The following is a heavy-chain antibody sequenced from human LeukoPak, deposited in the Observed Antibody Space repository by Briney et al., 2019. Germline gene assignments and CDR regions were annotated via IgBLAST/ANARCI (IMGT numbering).Heavy chain of an antibody. CDR3: ARHDYGGTDAFDI. D-gene: IGHD4-23*01. Sequence: PGGSLRLSCAASGFTDSSNYMSWVRQDPGKGLEWVSVIYSGGSTYYADSVKGRFTISRDNSKNTLYLQMNSLRAEDTAVYYCARHDYGGTDAFDIWGQGTMVTVSS. J-gene: IGHJ3*02. CDR1: GFTDSSNY. CDR2: IYSGGST. V-gene: IGHV3-66*04.